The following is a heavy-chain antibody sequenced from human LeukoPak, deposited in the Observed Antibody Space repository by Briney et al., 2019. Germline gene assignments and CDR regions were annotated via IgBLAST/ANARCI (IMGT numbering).Heavy chain of an antibody. D-gene: IGHD3-10*01. CDR1: GFTFSSYA. V-gene: IGHV3-23*01. J-gene: IGHJ4*02. CDR3: AKDKGRTMVRGSFDY. CDR2: ISGSGGST. Sequence: GGSLRLSCAASGFTFSSYAMSWVPQAPGKGLEWVSAISGSGGSTYYADSVKGRFTISRDNSKNTLYLQMNSLRAEDTAVYYCAKDKGRTMVRGSFDYWGQGTLVTVSS.